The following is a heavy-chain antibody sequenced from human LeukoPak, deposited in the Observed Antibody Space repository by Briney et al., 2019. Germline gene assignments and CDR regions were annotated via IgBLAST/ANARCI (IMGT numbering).Heavy chain of an antibody. V-gene: IGHV1-2*02. J-gene: IGHJ4*02. D-gene: IGHD1-1*01. Sequence: GASVKVSCKASGYTFTGYYMHWVRQAPGQGLEWMGWINPNSGGTNYAQKFQGRVTMTRDTSISTAYMELSRLRSDDTAVYYCARDLLPQPDRPHFDYWGQGTLVTVSS. CDR3: ARDLLPQPDRPHFDY. CDR2: INPNSGGT. CDR1: GYTFTGYY.